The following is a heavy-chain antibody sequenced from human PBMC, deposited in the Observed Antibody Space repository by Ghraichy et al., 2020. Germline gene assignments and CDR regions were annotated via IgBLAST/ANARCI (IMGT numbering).Heavy chain of an antibody. D-gene: IGHD3-22*01. J-gene: IGHJ3*02. V-gene: IGHV4-30-4*01. Sequence: SQTLSLTCTVSGGSISSGDYYWSWIRQPPGKGLEWIGYIYYSGSTYYNPSLKSRVTISVDTSKNQFSLKLSSVTAADTAVYYCAYYDTVTEAFDIWGQGTMVTVSS. CDR1: GGSISSGDYY. CDR2: IYYSGST. CDR3: AYYDTVTEAFDI.